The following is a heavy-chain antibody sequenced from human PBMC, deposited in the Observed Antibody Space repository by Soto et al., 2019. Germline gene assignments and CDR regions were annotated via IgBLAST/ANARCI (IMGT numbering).Heavy chain of an antibody. J-gene: IGHJ5*02. Sequence: QVQLVESGGGVVQPGRSLRLSCAASGFTFSSYGMHWVRQAPGKGLEWVAVISYDGSNKYYADSVKGRFTISRDNSKNTLYLQMNSLRAEAPAVYYCAKDRTTVTTGWFDPWGQGTLVTVSS. CDR2: ISYDGSNK. D-gene: IGHD4-17*01. CDR1: GFTFSSYG. V-gene: IGHV3-30*18. CDR3: AKDRTTVTTGWFDP.